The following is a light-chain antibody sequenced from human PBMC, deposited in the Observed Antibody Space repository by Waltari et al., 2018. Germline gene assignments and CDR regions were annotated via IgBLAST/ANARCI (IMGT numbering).Light chain of an antibody. CDR2: YDN. CDR3: ASWDDSLNGWV. V-gene: IGLV1-36*01. J-gene: IGLJ3*02. Sequence: QSVLTQPPPVSEAPGPRVSISCSGSSSNIRNNAVSWYRQVPGQAPNLLIFYDNLVPSGISDHFRGSKSGTLASLVISGLQSGDEAHYYCASWDDSLNGWVFGGGTKVTVL. CDR1: SSNIRNNA.